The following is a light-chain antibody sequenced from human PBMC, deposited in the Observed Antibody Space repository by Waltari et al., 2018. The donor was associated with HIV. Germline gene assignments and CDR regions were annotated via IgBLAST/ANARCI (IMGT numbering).Light chain of an antibody. J-gene: IGKJ4*01. Sequence: EIVLTQSPGTLSLSPGERATLSCRASQSIISNYLAWYQQKPGQAPRLLIYGASSRATGIPDRFSGSGSVTDFTLTISRLEPEDFAVYYCQQYNNWLFTFGGGTKVEIK. CDR3: QQYNNWLFT. V-gene: IGKV3-20*01. CDR2: GAS. CDR1: QSIISNY.